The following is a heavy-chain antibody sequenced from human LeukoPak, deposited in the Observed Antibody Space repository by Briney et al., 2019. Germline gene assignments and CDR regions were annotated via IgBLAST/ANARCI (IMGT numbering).Heavy chain of an antibody. V-gene: IGHV3-15*01. CDR2: IKSKTDGGTT. Sequence: GGSLRVSCAAPGVTLNNAWVNWVRQAPGKGLEWVGRIKSKTDGGTTDYAAPVKARFTISRDDSKNTLYLQMNSLKTDDTAVYYCTRYSSSGWVWGQGTLVTVSS. J-gene: IGHJ4*02. CDR1: GVTLNNAW. CDR3: TRYSSSGWV. D-gene: IGHD6-19*01.